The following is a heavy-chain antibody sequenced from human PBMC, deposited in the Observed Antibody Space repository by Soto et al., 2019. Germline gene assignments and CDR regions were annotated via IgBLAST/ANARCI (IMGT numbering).Heavy chain of an antibody. V-gene: IGHV1-69*13. CDR3: ARGTYDILTGYRDH. CDR2: IIPIFGTA. CDR1: GGTFSSYA. Sequence: ASVKVSCKASGGTFSSYAISWVRQAPGQGLEWMGGIIPIFGTANYAQKFQGRVTITADESTSTAYMELSSLRSEDTAVYYCARGTYDILTGYRDHWGQGTLVTVSS. J-gene: IGHJ5*02. D-gene: IGHD3-9*01.